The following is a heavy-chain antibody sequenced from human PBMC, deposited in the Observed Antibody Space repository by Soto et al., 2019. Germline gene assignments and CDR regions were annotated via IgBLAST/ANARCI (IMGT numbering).Heavy chain of an antibody. D-gene: IGHD2-15*01. CDR3: ARDWYCSGGRCSEVFDI. Sequence: QVQLVQSGTELKKPGASVKVSCQASGYTFTNYGVSWVRRAPGQGLEWMGWISTGSDATTSAEKFRDRVSMTTDASTSTVYMELRSLRSDDTALYYCARDWYCSGGRCSEVFDIWGQGTLVTVSS. V-gene: IGHV1-18*01. J-gene: IGHJ3*02. CDR1: GYTFTNYG. CDR2: ISTGSDAT.